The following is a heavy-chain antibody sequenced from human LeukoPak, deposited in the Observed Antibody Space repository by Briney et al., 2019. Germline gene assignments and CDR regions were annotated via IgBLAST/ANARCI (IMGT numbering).Heavy chain of an antibody. CDR3: ARCPSRAGAFDI. V-gene: IGHV3-21*01. CDR1: GFTFSSYS. D-gene: IGHD6-13*01. J-gene: IGHJ3*02. CDR2: ISSSSSYI. Sequence: GGSLRLSCAASGFTFSSYSMNWVRQAPGKGLEWVSSISSSSSYIYYADSVKGRFTISRDNAKNSLYLQMNSLRAEDTAVYYCARCPSRAGAFDIWGQGTKVTVSS.